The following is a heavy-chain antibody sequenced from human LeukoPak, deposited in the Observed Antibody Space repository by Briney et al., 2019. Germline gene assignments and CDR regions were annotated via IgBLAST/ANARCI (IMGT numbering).Heavy chain of an antibody. J-gene: IGHJ4*02. CDR2: IYYSGST. V-gene: IGHV4-59*08. Sequence: SETLSLTCTVSGGSISSYYWSWIRQPPGKGLEWIGYIYYSGSTNYNPSLKSRVTISVDSSKNQFSLKLSSVTAADTAVYYCARGNFDWLPLSNGYFDYWGQGTLVTVSS. CDR3: ARGNFDWLPLSNGYFDY. CDR1: GGSISSYY. D-gene: IGHD3-9*01.